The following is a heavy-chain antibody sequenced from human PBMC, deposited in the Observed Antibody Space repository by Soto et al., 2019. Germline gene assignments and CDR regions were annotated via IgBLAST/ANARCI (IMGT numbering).Heavy chain of an antibody. CDR2: ISGAADST. V-gene: IGHV3-23*01. CDR3: VKAACRMTIRRGPE. Sequence: EVQLLESGGVLVQPGGSLRLSCAASGFTFSIYAMNWVRQAPGKGLEWVSAISGAADSTDYADSVKGRFTISRDNSKNTLYLQINRLRAEDTALYFCVKAACRMTIRRGPEWGQGTLVTVSS. J-gene: IGHJ1*01. CDR1: GFTFSIYA. D-gene: IGHD4-17*01.